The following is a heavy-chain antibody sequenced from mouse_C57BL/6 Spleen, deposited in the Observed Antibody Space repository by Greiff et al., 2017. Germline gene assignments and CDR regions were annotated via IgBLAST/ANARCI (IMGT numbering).Heavy chain of an antibody. CDR2: IHPNSGST. CDR3: ARSSSGYPYYAMDY. D-gene: IGHD3-2*02. V-gene: IGHV1-64*01. Sequence: QVQLQQPGAELVKPGASVKLSCKASGYTFTSYWMHWVKQRPGQGLEWIGMIHPNSGSTNYNEKFKSKATLTVDKSSSTAYMQLSSPTSEDSAVYYCARSSSGYPYYAMDYWGQGTSVTVSS. CDR1: GYTFTSYW. J-gene: IGHJ4*01.